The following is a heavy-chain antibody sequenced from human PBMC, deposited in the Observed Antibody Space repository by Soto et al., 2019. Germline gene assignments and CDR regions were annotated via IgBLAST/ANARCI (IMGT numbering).Heavy chain of an antibody. V-gene: IGHV4-4*07. J-gene: IGHJ5*02. D-gene: IGHD2-2*01. CDR1: GASVSKYQ. CDR2: IYTSGNT. CDR3: ARAQGYCSSTSCYPENWFDP. Sequence: PSETLSLTCTVSGASVSKYQWSWIRQPAGKGLEWIGRIYTSGNTHYNPSLRSRVTLSLDTSKNQFSLKLNSVTAADTAVYYCARAQGYCSSTSCYPENWFDPWGQGTLVTVSS.